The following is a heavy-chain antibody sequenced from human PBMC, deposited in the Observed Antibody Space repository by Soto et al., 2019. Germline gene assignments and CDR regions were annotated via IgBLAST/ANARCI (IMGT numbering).Heavy chain of an antibody. CDR3: AKDFADARGYDFWSGYGYFDY. J-gene: IGHJ4*02. Sequence: GGSLRLSCAASGFTFSSYAMSWVRQAPGKGLEWVSAISGSGGSTYYADSVKGRFTISRDNSKNTLYLQMNSLRAEDTAVYYCAKDFADARGYDFWSGYGYFDYWGQGTLVTVSS. V-gene: IGHV3-23*01. CDR2: ISGSGGST. D-gene: IGHD3-3*01. CDR1: GFTFSSYA.